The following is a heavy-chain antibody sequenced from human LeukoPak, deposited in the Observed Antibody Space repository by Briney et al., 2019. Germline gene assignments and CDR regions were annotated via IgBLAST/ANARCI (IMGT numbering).Heavy chain of an antibody. Sequence: AGTLRLTCAASGFTISSYWMTWIRQAPGKGLEWVANIKQDGSEKYYVDSVKGRFTISRDTAKNSLYLQMNSLRAEDTAVYYCARDTGGGYSCYDCWGQGTLVTVSS. CDR3: ARDTGGGYSCYDC. V-gene: IGHV3-7*01. J-gene: IGHJ4*02. CDR1: GFTISSYW. D-gene: IGHD5-18*01. CDR2: IKQDGSEK.